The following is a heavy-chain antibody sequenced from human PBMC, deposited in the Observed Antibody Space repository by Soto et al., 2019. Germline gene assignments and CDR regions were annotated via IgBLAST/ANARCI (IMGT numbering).Heavy chain of an antibody. CDR3: ARSITFDWLFFDY. CDR1: GGSISRSNW. D-gene: IGHD3-9*01. CDR2: IYYSGST. Sequence: QVQLQESGPGLVKPSGTLSLTCAVSGGSISRSNWWNWVRQPPGKGLEWIGKIYYSGSTNYNPSLKSRVTISVDKTKYQFSLKLNSLTAADTAVYYCARSITFDWLFFDYWGQGTLVTVSS. J-gene: IGHJ4*02. V-gene: IGHV4-4*02.